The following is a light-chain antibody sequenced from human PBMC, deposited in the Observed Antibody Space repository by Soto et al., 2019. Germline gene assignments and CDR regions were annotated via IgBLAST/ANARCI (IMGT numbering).Light chain of an antibody. V-gene: IGKV1-5*01. J-gene: IGKJ3*01. CDR3: QQYNSYVS. CDR1: QRVYNW. Sequence: IQMTQSPSSVSASVGARVTITCRADQRVYNWLAWYQQKPGKAPKLLMSNVSTLETGVPSRFVGSGFGTEFPLAITSLQPADFATYYCQQYNSYVSVGPGTKVEI. CDR2: NVS.